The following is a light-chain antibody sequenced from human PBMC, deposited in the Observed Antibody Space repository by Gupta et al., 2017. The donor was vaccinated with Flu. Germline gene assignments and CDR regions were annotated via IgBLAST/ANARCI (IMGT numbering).Light chain of an antibody. V-gene: IGLV1-40*01. J-gene: IGLJ2*01. CDR3: QSYDSSLSASAV. Sequence: QFVLTQPPSVSGPPGQTVTISCTGNSSNTGAGFDVRWYQHLPGTAPVLLIHDNTNRPSGLPDRFSGSRSGNSASLTITGAQAEDEADYYCQSYDSSLSASAVFGGGTKLTVL. CDR1: SSNTGAGFD. CDR2: DNT.